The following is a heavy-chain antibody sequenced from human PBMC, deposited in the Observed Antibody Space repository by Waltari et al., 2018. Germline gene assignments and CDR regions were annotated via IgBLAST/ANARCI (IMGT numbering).Heavy chain of an antibody. CDR2: IIPIFGTA. V-gene: IGHV1-69*13. D-gene: IGHD3-3*01. CDR3: ASSALEWLKKDAFDI. J-gene: IGHJ3*02. CDR1: GGTLSSYA. Sequence: VQLVQSGAEVKKHGSSEKVSCKASGGTLSSYALSWVRQAPGQGLEWMGRIIPIFGTANYAQKFQGRVTITADESTSTAYMELSSLRSEDTAVYYCASSALEWLKKDAFDIWGQGTMVTVSS.